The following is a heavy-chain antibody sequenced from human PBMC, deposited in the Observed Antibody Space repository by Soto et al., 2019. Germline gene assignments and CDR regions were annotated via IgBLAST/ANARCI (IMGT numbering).Heavy chain of an antibody. CDR2: ISFTGDSR. D-gene: IGHD2-2*01. CDR1: GFNFNAYV. V-gene: IGHV3-23*01. CDR3: AKKSCSSPGCPYGMDV. J-gene: IGHJ6*02. Sequence: EVQLLESGGGLVQPGGSLRLSCAASGFNFNAYVMNWVRQAPGKGLEWVSIISFTGDSRYYADSVKDRFTISRDSSQNTLYLQMNSLRAEDTAVYYCAKKSCSSPGCPYGMDVWGQGTTVTVS.